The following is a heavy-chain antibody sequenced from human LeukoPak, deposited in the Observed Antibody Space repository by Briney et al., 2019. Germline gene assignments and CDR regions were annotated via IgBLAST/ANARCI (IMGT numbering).Heavy chain of an antibody. CDR3: AKGHSTNGICLLD. D-gene: IGHD2-8*01. Sequence: PGGSLRLSCAASGFTVSSTYMSWVRQAPGKGLEWVSIIYSAGSTYYADSVKGRFTISRDNSKNTLYLQMNSLRAEDTAVYYCAKGHSTNGICLLDWGQGTLVTVSS. CDR1: GFTVSSTY. CDR2: IYSAGST. J-gene: IGHJ4*02. V-gene: IGHV3-53*01.